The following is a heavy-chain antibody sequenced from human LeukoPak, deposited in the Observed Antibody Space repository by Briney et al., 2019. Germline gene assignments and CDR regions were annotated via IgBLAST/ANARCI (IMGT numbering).Heavy chain of an antibody. CDR3: ARTSWGIAAAGDY. CDR1: GFTFSSYW. D-gene: IGHD6-13*01. Sequence: GGSLRLSCAGSGFTFSSYWMSWVRQAPGKGLEWGANIKQDGSEKYYLDSVKGRFTIYRDNAKNSLYLQMNSLRAEDTAVYYCARTSWGIAAAGDYWGQGTLVTVSS. CDR2: IKQDGSEK. J-gene: IGHJ4*02. V-gene: IGHV3-7*01.